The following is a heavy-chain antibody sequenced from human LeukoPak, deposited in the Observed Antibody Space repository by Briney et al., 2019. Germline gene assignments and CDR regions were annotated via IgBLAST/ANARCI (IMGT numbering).Heavy chain of an antibody. CDR3: ARDSVYTYGYHDY. V-gene: IGHV4-59*01. CDR2: IYYSGST. J-gene: IGHJ4*02. Sequence: SETLSLTCTVSGGSISSYYWSWIRQPPGKGLEWIGYIYYSGSTNYNPSLKSRVTISVDTSKNQFSLKLRSVTAADTAVYYCARDSVYTYGYHDYWGQRTPVT. D-gene: IGHD5-18*01. CDR1: GGSISSYY.